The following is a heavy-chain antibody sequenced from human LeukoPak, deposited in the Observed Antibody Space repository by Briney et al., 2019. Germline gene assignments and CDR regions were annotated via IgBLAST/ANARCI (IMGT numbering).Heavy chain of an antibody. CDR3: ARLGSKLRFLEWLSDS. CDR2: IYHNGDT. D-gene: IGHD3-3*01. Sequence: SQTLSLTCIVSGGSIISGDYYWSWIRQPPGKGLEWIGYIYHNGDTYYNPSLKSRVTISVDTSKNQFSLKLSSVTAADTAVYYCARLGSKLRFLEWLSDSWGQGTLVTVSS. J-gene: IGHJ4*02. V-gene: IGHV4-30-4*08. CDR1: GGSIISGDYY.